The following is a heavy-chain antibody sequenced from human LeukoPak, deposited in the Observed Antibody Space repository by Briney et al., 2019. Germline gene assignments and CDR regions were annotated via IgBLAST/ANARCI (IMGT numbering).Heavy chain of an antibody. CDR2: LSYSGSRT. V-gene: IGHV3-23*01. CDR3: ALFGVITGYGMDV. Sequence: GGSLRLSCAASGFTLSNYAMNWVRQAAGKGREWVSGLSYSGSRTYYADSVKGRFTISRDKSKNILYLQMNSLRAEDTAVYYCALFGVITGYGMDVWGQGTTVTVSS. CDR1: GFTLSNYA. D-gene: IGHD3-3*01. J-gene: IGHJ6*02.